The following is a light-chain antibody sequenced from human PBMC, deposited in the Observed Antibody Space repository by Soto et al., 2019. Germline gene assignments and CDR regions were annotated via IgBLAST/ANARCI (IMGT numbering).Light chain of an antibody. CDR2: EVS. Sequence: ILMTQSPLSLPVTPGEPASISCRSSQSLLHSNGYNYLDWYLQKPGQSPQLLIYEVSNRFPGVPDRFSGSGSGTDFTLKISRVEVEDVGVYYCLQSTQLPPTFGQGTRLEIK. J-gene: IGKJ5*01. CDR1: QSLLHSNGYNY. V-gene: IGKV2D-29*02. CDR3: LQSTQLPPT.